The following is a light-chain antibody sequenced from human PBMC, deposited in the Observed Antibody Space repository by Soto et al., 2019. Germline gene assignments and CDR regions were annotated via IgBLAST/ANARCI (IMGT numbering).Light chain of an antibody. V-gene: IGLV2-14*01. J-gene: IGLJ1*01. CDR3: ISYTSSSSRVV. CDR2: DVS. Sequence: QSALTQPASVSGSPGQWITISCTGTSSNVGGYNYVSWYQQHPGKAPKLMIYDVSNRPSGVSNRFSGSKSGNTASLTISGLQAEDEADYYCISYTSSSSRVVFGTGTKLTVL. CDR1: SSNVGGYNY.